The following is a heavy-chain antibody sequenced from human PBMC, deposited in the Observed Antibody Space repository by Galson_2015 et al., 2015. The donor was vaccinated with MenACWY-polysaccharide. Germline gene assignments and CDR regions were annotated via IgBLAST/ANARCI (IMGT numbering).Heavy chain of an antibody. J-gene: IGHJ6*02. CDR2: MFTSGRT. V-gene: IGHV4-4*07. D-gene: IGHD1-26*01. CDR1: GASISDYY. Sequence: ETLSLTCTVSGASISDYYWSWIRQPAGKGMEWIGRMFTSGRTNYNPSLKSRVTMSVDASNNQFSLKVTPVTAADTAVYYCARARGSPRGYGMDVWGQGTTVTVSS. CDR3: ARARGSPRGYGMDV.